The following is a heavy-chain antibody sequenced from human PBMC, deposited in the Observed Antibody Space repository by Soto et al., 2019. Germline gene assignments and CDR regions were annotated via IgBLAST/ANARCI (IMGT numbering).Heavy chain of an antibody. J-gene: IGHJ4*02. V-gene: IGHV3-53*01. CDR3: TARWTTAASLEY. Sequence: VQLVASGGGLIQPGGSLRLSCAASGFTVSNNHMTWVRQAAGKGLELVSFVHGGGSTSYADSVKGRFTISRDNSKNTLYLQMDSLRAEDTAIYFCTARWTTAASLEYWGRGTLVTGSS. CDR2: VHGGGST. CDR1: GFTVSNNH. D-gene: IGHD1-1*01.